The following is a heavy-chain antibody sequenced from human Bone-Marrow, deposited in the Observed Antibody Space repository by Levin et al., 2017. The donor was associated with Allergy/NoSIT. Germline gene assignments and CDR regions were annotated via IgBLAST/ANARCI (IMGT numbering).Heavy chain of an antibody. CDR3: ARDYLPDYYDSSGLTYP. CDR1: GFTFSSYA. D-gene: IGHD3-22*01. CDR2: ISYDGSNK. J-gene: IGHJ5*02. V-gene: IGHV3-30-3*01. Sequence: LSLTCAASGFTFSSYAMHWVRQAPGKGLEWVAVISYDGSNKYYADSVKGRFTISRDNSKNTLYLQMNSLRAEDTAVYYCARDYLPDYYDSSGLTYPWGQGTLVTVSS.